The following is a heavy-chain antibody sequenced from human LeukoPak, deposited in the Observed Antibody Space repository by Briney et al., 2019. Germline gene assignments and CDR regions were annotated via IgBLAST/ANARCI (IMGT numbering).Heavy chain of an antibody. J-gene: IGHJ4*02. Sequence: ASVKVSCKASGYTFNDYFLRWVRQAPGQGLEWMGRINPGSSDTYLAQSFQGRVTVTSDTSIATAYMELSGLTSDDTAVYYCARDLSSTDHWEFDHWGQGTLVTVYS. V-gene: IGHV1-2*06. CDR3: ARDLSSTDHWEFDH. CDR2: INPGSSDT. D-gene: IGHD2/OR15-2a*01. CDR1: GYTFNDYF.